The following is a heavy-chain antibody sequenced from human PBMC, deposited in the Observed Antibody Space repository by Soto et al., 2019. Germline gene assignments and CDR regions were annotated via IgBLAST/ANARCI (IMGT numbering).Heavy chain of an antibody. J-gene: IGHJ6*02. Sequence: ETLSLTCTVSGGSISSSSYYWGWIRQPPGKGLEWIGNVYYGGSTYYSPSLKSRVTISVETSKSQFSLKLSSVTAADTAVYYCAGGDYYHSSGYYFYYYTMDVWGQGTTVTV. CDR1: GGSISSSSYY. D-gene: IGHD3-22*01. V-gene: IGHV4-39*01. CDR2: VYYGGST. CDR3: AGGDYYHSSGYYFYYYTMDV.